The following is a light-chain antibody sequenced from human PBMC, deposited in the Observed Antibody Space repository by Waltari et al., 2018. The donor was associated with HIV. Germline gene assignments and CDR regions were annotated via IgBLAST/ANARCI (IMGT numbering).Light chain of an antibody. CDR1: RSIRTY. Sequence: DIQMTQSPSSLSASVGDSVTFTCRSSRSIRTYLNWYQQISGRPPRLLIFSASSLQSGVSSRFSGGGSGTEFTLTINNLQPEDFATYYCEQNYDFPRTFGQGTTVAI. CDR2: SAS. J-gene: IGKJ1*01. V-gene: IGKV1-39*01. CDR3: EQNYDFPRT.